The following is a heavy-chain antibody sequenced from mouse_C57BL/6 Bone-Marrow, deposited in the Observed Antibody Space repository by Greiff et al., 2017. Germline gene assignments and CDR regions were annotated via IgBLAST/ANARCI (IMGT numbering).Heavy chain of an antibody. V-gene: IGHV3-1*01. D-gene: IGHD4-1*01. CDR1: GYSITSGYD. J-gene: IGHJ4*01. CDR2: ISYSGST. Sequence: EVMLVESGPGMVKPSQSLSLTCTVTGYSITSGYDWHWIRHFPGNKLEWMGYISYSGSTNYNPSLKSRISITHDTSKNHFFLKLNSVTTEDTATYYCARETWDGFMDYWGQGTSVTVSS. CDR3: ARETWDGFMDY.